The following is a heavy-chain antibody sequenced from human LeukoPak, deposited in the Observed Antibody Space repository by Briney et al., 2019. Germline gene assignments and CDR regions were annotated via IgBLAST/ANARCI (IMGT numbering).Heavy chain of an antibody. D-gene: IGHD6-19*01. CDR3: AKSVGWLKYYFDY. J-gene: IGHJ4*02. V-gene: IGHV3-23*01. CDR2: ISGSGGST. Sequence: AESLTLSCAASGFSITSYAMTWVRQAPGKGLEWVSGISGSGGSTYYADSVKGRFAISRDNSKSTLFLQMNSLTAEDTAVYYCAKSVGWLKYYFDYWGQGTLVSVS. CDR1: GFSITSYA.